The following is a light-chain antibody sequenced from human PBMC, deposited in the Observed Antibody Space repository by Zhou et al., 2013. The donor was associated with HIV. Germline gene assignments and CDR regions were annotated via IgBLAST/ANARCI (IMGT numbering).Light chain of an antibody. CDR3: QQYSSSPPIT. Sequence: EIVLTQSPGTLSLSPGERATLSCRASQSVSSSYLAWYQQKPGQAPRLLIYGASSRATGIPDRFSGIGSGTDFTLTINRLEPEDFAVYYCQQYSSSPPITFGQGTRLEIK. CDR2: GAS. V-gene: IGKV3-20*01. J-gene: IGKJ5*01. CDR1: QSVSSSY.